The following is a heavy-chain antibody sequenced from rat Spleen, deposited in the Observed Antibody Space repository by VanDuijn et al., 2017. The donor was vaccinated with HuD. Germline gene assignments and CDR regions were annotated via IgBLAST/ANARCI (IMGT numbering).Heavy chain of an antibody. CDR1: GFTFSDYT. CDR2: IIYDGSNT. CDR3: TSGDYGYTRLFAY. J-gene: IGHJ3*01. V-gene: IGHV5S10*01. Sequence: EVQLVESGGGLVQPGRSLKLSCAVSGFTFSDYTMAWVRQAPKKGLEWVAAIIYDGSNTYYRDSVKGRFTISRDNAKSSLYLQIDSLRSEDTATYYCTSGDYGYTRLFAYWGQGTLVTVSS. D-gene: IGHD1-6*01.